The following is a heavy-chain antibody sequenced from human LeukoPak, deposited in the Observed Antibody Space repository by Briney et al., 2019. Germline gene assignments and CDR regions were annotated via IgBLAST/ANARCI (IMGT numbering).Heavy chain of an antibody. CDR1: GYTFSGYY. CDR2: ISAYNGNT. CDR3: ARDASGSYHWFDP. V-gene: IGHV1-18*04. D-gene: IGHD3-10*01. J-gene: IGHJ5*02. Sequence: ASVKVSCKASGYTFSGYYMHWVRQAPGQGLEWMGWISAYNGNTNYAQKLQGRVTMTTDTSTSTAYMELRSLRSDDTAVYYCARDASGSYHWFDPWGQGTLVTVSS.